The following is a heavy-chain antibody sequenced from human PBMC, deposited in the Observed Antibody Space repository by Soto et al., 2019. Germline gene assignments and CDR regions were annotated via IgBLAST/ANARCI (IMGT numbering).Heavy chain of an antibody. CDR1: GCTFSSYA. D-gene: IGHD5-12*01. Sequence: SVKVSCKASGCTFSSYAISWVRQAPGQGLEWMGGIIPIFGTANYAQKFQGRVTITADESTSTAYMELSSLRSEDTAVYYCARDEEMATIDSDYWGQGTLVTVSS. CDR2: IIPIFGTA. V-gene: IGHV1-69*13. J-gene: IGHJ4*02. CDR3: ARDEEMATIDSDY.